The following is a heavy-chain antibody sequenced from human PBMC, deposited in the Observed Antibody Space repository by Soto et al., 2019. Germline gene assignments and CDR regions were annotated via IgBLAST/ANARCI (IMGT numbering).Heavy chain of an antibody. Sequence: EVQLLESGGGLVQPGGSLRLSCAASGFTFSNYVMSWVRQAPGKGLEWVSGISGSGGRTYYADSVKGRFTISRDNSKTTLFLQLTSLRAEDTATYYCAKDQRGRQQVWAMEVWGQGTTVTVSS. D-gene: IGHD5-18*01. V-gene: IGHV3-23*01. CDR1: GFTFSNYV. CDR3: AKDQRGRQQVWAMEV. J-gene: IGHJ6*02. CDR2: ISGSGGRT.